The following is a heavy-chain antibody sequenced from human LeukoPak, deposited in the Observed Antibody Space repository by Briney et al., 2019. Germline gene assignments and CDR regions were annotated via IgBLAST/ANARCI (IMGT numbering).Heavy chain of an antibody. J-gene: IGHJ4*02. V-gene: IGHV3-30*18. CDR1: GFTFSSYG. CDR3: AKGDEYFFDY. CDR2: ISYDGTNK. Sequence: PRRSLRLSCAASGFTFSSYGMHWVRQAPGKGLEWVAVISYDGTNKYYADSVKGRFTISRDNSKNTLYLQMNSLRAEDTAVYYCAKGDEYFFDYWGQGTLVTGSS.